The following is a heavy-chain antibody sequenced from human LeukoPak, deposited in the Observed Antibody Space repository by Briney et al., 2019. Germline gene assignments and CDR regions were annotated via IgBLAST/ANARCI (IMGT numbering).Heavy chain of an antibody. J-gene: IGHJ5*02. CDR1: GYTLTELS. D-gene: IGHD2-2*01. Sequence: ASVNVSCKVSGYTLTELSMHWVRQAPGKGLEWMGGFDPEDGETIYAQKFQGRVTMTEDTSTDTAYMELSSLRSEDTAVYYCATTTLLYCSSTSCCGAGGNWFDPWGQGTLVTVSS. CDR3: ATTTLLYCSSTSCCGAGGNWFDP. V-gene: IGHV1-24*01. CDR2: FDPEDGET.